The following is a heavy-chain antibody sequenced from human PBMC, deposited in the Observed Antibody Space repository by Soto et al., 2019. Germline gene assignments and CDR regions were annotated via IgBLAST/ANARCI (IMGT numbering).Heavy chain of an antibody. V-gene: IGHV6-1*01. J-gene: IGHJ6*02. D-gene: IGHD6-13*01. Sequence: SQTLSLTCALPGDSVPSNSAAWNWIRQSPSRGLEWLGRTYYRSKWYKDYAVSVKSRITINPDTSKNQFSLQLNSVTPEDTAVYYCARGGGSSWYYYYYGMDVWGQGTTVTVSS. CDR3: ARGGGSSWYYYYYGMDV. CDR1: GDSVPSNSAA. CDR2: TYYRSKWYK.